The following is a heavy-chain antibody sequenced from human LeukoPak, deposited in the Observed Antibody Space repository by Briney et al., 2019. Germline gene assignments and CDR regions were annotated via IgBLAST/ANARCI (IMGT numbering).Heavy chain of an antibody. CDR1: GFTFSSYA. Sequence: PGGSLRLSCAASGFTFSSYAMSWVRQAPGKGLEWVSAMSGSGGSTYYADSVKGRFTISRDNSKNTLYLQMNSLRAEDTAVHFCAKDHWGAIRGEFDYWGQGTLVTVSS. CDR2: MSGSGGST. D-gene: IGHD3-10*01. V-gene: IGHV3-23*01. J-gene: IGHJ4*02. CDR3: AKDHWGAIRGEFDY.